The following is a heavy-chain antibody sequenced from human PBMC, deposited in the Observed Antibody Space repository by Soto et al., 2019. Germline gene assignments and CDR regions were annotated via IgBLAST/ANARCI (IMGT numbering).Heavy chain of an antibody. CDR3: AKHFVNGEVDY. Sequence: EVQLLESGGGLVQPGGSLRLSCAASGFTFSSYAMSWVRQAPGKGLEWVSIISGSGGSTYYADSVKGRFTISRENSKNSLYLQMNILTAEDTAVYYCAKHFVNGEVDYWGQGTLVTVSS. D-gene: IGHD3-10*01. V-gene: IGHV3-23*01. CDR2: ISGSGGST. J-gene: IGHJ4*02. CDR1: GFTFSSYA.